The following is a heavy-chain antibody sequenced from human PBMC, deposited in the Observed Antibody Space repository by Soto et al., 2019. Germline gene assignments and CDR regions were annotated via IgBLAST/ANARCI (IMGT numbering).Heavy chain of an antibody. CDR3: ARDFNYYGSGSIDY. CDR1: GFTFSDYY. D-gene: IGHD3-10*01. J-gene: IGHJ4*02. Sequence: GGCLILSSAASGFTFSDYYMSWIRQAKGKGLELVSYISTSGSTIYYEDSVKGRFTISRDNAKNSLYLQMTTLRAEDTAVYYCARDFNYYGSGSIDYWGQGTLVTVSS. V-gene: IGHV3-11*01. CDR2: ISTSGSTI.